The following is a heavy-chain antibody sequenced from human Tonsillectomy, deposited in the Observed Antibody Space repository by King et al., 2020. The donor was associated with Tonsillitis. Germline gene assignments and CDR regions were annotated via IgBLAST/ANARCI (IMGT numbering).Heavy chain of an antibody. D-gene: IGHD1-1*01. CDR2: XNSDGSST. V-gene: IGHV3-74*01. J-gene: IGHJ1*01. CDR3: ANTXRLDX. Sequence: VQLVESGGGLVQPGGSLRLSCAASGFTFSSYWMHWVRQAPGXGLVXVSRXNSDGSSTSYADSVKGRFTXSRDNAKNTLYLQMNSLRAEDTAVYYCANTXRLDXWGQXXXVTXSX. CDR1: GFTFSSYW.